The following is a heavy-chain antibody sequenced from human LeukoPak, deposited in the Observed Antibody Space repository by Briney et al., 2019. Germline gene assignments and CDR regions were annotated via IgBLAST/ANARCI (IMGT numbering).Heavy chain of an antibody. CDR1: GFTFSSYG. CDR2: IRYDGSNK. J-gene: IGHJ6*03. CDR3: ARDDYVWGVNYYYYYMDV. D-gene: IGHD3-16*01. V-gene: IGHV3-30*02. Sequence: GGSLRLSCAASGFTFSSYGMHWVRQAPGKGLEWVAFIRYDGSNKYYADSVKGRFTISRDNSKNTLYLQMNSLRAEDTAVYYCARDDYVWGVNYYYYYMDVWGKGTTVTVSS.